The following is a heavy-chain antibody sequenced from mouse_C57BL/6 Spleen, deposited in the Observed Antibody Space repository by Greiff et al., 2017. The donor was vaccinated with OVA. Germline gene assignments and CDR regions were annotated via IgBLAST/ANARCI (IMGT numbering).Heavy chain of an antibody. CDR2: INPNNGGT. Sequence: EVQLQQSGPELVQPGASVKIPCKASGYTFTDYNMDWVKQSPGKSLEWIGDINPNNGGTIYNQKFKGKATLTVDKSSSTAYMELRRLTSEDTAVYYCARSTTVVATRYFDVWGTGTTVTVSS. CDR3: ARSTTVVATRYFDV. CDR1: GYTFTDYN. J-gene: IGHJ1*03. D-gene: IGHD1-1*01. V-gene: IGHV1-18*01.